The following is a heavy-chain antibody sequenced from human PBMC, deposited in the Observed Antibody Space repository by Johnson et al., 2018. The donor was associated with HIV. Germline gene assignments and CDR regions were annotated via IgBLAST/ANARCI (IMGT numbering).Heavy chain of an antibody. Sequence: VQLVESGGGVVQPGRSLRLSCAASGFTFSSYGMHWVRQAPGKGLEWVSGIDWNGGSSGYADSVKGRFSISRDNGKNSLYLQMNSLRAEDTALYYCARGAYSSSWHASDASDIWGQGTMVTVSS. CDR1: GFTFSSYG. CDR3: ARGAYSSSWHASDASDI. CDR2: IDWNGGSS. D-gene: IGHD6-13*01. J-gene: IGHJ3*02. V-gene: IGHV3-20*04.